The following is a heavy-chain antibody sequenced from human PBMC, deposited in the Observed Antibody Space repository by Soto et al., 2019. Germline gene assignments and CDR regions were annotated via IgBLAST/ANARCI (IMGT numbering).Heavy chain of an antibody. CDR2: IYYLGNT. CDR1: GTSFSNYF. CDR3: AGLYPYESSGYHLNY. Sequence: SETLSLTCAVYGTSFSNYFWAWIRQPPGKGLEWVGSIYYLGNTYYNPSLGSRVTISVDTSKNQFSLKLRSVTAADTAVFYCAGLYPYESSGYHLNYWGQGALVTVSS. J-gene: IGHJ4*02. V-gene: IGHV4-39*01. D-gene: IGHD3-22*01.